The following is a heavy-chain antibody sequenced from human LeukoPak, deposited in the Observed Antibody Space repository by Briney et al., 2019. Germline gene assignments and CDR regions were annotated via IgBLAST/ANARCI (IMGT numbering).Heavy chain of an antibody. D-gene: IGHD6-13*01. J-gene: IGHJ4*02. CDR2: ISSSGSTI. V-gene: IGHV3-48*03. CDR1: GFTFSSYE. CDR3: ASSGYSSSWSVVY. Sequence: QSGGSLRLSCAASGFTFSSYEMNWVRQAPGKGLEWVSYISSSGSTIYYADSVKGRFTISRDNAKNSLYLQMNSLRAEDTAVYYCASSGYSSSWSVVYWGQGTLVTVSS.